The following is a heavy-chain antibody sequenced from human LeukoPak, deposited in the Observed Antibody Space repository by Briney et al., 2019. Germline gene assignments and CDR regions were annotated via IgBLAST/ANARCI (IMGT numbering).Heavy chain of an antibody. Sequence: ASVKVSCKVSGYTLTELSMHWVRQAPGKGLEWMGGFDPEDGETIYAQKFQGRVTMTEDTSTDTAYMELSSLRSEDTAVYYCATGGAVLRYFDWSIWGQGTLVTVSS. D-gene: IGHD3-9*01. CDR2: FDPEDGET. J-gene: IGHJ4*02. V-gene: IGHV1-24*01. CDR1: GYTLTELS. CDR3: ATGGAVLRYFDWSI.